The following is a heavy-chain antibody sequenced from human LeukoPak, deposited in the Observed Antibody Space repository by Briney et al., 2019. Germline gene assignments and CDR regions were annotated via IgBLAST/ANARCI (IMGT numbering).Heavy chain of an antibody. CDR3: ARDRPGRELRWGDAFDI. J-gene: IGHJ3*02. Sequence: PGGSLRLSCAASGFTFSSYSMNWVRQAPGKGLEWVSYISSSSSTIYYADSVKGRFTISRDNAKNSLYLQMNSLRAEDTAVYYCARDRPGRELRWGDAFDIWGQGTMVTVSS. CDR2: ISSSSSTI. V-gene: IGHV3-48*01. CDR1: GFTFSSYS. D-gene: IGHD1-26*01.